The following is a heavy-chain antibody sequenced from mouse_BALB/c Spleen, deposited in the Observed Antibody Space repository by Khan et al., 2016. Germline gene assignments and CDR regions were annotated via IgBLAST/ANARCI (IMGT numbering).Heavy chain of an antibody. J-gene: IGHJ4*01. CDR2: INPNNGRT. Sequence: VQLKQSGPGLVKPGPSLKISCKTSGYTFTEYTMYWVKQRHGKSLEWIGGINPNNGRTSYNQKFKGKTTLTVDTSSSTSYLELRSLTSEDSAVXEWAWLRSRSYPDAMDYWGQGTTVTVSS. CDR3: AWLRSRSYPDAMDY. D-gene: IGHD1-1*01. V-gene: IGHV1-18*01. CDR1: GYTFTEYT.